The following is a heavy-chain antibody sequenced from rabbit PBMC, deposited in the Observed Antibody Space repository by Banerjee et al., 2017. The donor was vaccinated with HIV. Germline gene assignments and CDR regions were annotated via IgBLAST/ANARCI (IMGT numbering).Heavy chain of an antibody. J-gene: IGHJ4*01. Sequence: QEQLEESGGDLVKPEGSLTLTCKASGFSLSNNYVMCWVRQAPGKGLEWIACIYAGSSGSTYYASWAKGRFTVSKTSSTTVTLQMTSLTAADTATYFCARDSASSSGWYSYYFNLWGPGTLVTVS. CDR3: ARDSASSSGWYSYYFNL. V-gene: IGHV1S45*01. CDR1: GFSLSNNYV. CDR2: IYAGSSGST. D-gene: IGHD1-1*01.